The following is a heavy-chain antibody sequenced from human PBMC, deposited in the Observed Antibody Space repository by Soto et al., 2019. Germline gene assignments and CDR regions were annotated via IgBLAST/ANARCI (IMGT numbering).Heavy chain of an antibody. J-gene: IGHJ6*03. D-gene: IGHD1-1*01. CDR1: SGSISSSNW. CDR2: IYHSGST. V-gene: IGHV4-4*02. Sequence: SETLSLTCAVSSGSISSSNWWSWVRQPPGKGPEWIGEIYHSGSTNYNPSLKSRVTISVDKSKNQFSLKLSSVTAADTAVYYCARTGEYYYYYMDVWGKGTTVTVSS. CDR3: ARTGEYYYYYMDV.